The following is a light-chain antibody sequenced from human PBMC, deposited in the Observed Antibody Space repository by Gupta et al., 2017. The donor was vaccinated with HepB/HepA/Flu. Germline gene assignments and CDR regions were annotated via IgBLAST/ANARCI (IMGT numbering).Light chain of an antibody. CDR1: QSISSY. V-gene: IGKV1-39*01. J-gene: IGKJ4*01. CDR3: QETYDTPRT. Sequence: DIQMTQSPSSLSASVGDRVTITCRTSQSISSYLNWYQQKPGKAPELLIYAASTLQTGVPSRFSGSGSGTDFTLTVSILQPEDFATYYCQETYDTPRTFGGGTKVEIK. CDR2: AAS.